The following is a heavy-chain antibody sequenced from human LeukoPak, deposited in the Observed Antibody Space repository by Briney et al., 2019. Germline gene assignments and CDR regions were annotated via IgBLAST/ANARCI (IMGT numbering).Heavy chain of an antibody. CDR2: INPDSGGT. CDR3: ARWTTVTTFSNWYFDL. Sequence: ASVKVSCKASGYTFTGYYMHWVRQAPGQGLEWMGWINPDSGGTNYAQKFQGRVTMTRDTSISTAYMELSRLRSDDTAVYYCARWTTVTTFSNWYFDLWGRGTLVTVSS. J-gene: IGHJ2*01. CDR1: GYTFTGYY. V-gene: IGHV1-2*02. D-gene: IGHD4-17*01.